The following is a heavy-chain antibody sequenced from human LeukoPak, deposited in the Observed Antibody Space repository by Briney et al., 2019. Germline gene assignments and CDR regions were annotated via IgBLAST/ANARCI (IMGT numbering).Heavy chain of an antibody. CDR1: GGSIGSYY. CDR3: ARTTFDY. D-gene: IGHD4-11*01. J-gene: IGHJ4*02. Sequence: SETLSLTCTVSGGSIGSYYWNWIRQPPGKGLEWIGYIHYSGSTSHNASLKSRVTISVDTSKNQLSLKLSSVTAADTAVYYCARTTFDYWGQGTLVTVSS. V-gene: IGHV4-59*12. CDR2: IHYSGST.